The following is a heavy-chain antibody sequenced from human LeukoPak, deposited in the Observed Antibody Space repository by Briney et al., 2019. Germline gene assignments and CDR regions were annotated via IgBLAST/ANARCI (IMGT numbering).Heavy chain of an antibody. V-gene: IGHV4-34*01. J-gene: IGHJ4*02. CDR2: INHSGST. D-gene: IGHD3-3*01. CDR3: ARGQYDFWSGYHDY. Sequence: SETLSLTCTVSGGSISSYYWSWIRQPPGKGLEWIGEINHSGSTKYNPSLKSRVTISVDTSKNQFSLKLGSVTAADTAVYYCARGQYDFWSGYHDYWGQGTLVTVSS. CDR1: GGSISSYY.